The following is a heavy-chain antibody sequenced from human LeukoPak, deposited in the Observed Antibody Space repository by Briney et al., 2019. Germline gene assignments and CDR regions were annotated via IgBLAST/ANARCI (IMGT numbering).Heavy chain of an antibody. CDR1: GFTFSSYA. Sequence: GGSLRLSCAASGFTFSSYAMSWVRQGPGKGLEWVSTISNNNGNTYYADSVKGRFTISRDNSKDTLYLQMNSLTAEDTAIYYCAKATGTLGNWGQGTLVTVSS. V-gene: IGHV3-23*01. CDR3: AKATGTLGN. J-gene: IGHJ4*02. CDR2: ISNNNGNT. D-gene: IGHD1-1*01.